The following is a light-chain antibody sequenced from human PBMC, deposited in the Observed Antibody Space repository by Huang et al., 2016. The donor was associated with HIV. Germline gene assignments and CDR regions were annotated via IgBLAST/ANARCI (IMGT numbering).Light chain of an antibody. V-gene: IGKV3-15*01. CDR1: QSVDLN. Sequence: EIVMTQSPATLSVSPGERATLSCRASQSVDLNLAWYQQKVGQPPRLLVYGASTSATGIPTRFSGSGSGTEFNLTISSLQSEDFAVYYCQQYNPWPPWTFGQGTRVEIK. CDR2: GAS. CDR3: QQYNPWPPWT. J-gene: IGKJ1*01.